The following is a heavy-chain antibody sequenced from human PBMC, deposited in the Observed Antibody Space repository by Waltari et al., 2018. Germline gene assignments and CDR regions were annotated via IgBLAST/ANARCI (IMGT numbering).Heavy chain of an antibody. CDR2: HNPSGST. J-gene: IGHJ5*02. CDR3: ARGLVVRWFDP. Sequence: QVQLQQWGAGLLKPSETLSLTCAVYGGSFSGYYWRWIRPPPGKGLEWIGEHNPSGSTTYNPSLKSRVTISVDTSKNQFSLKLSSVTAADTAVYYCARGLVVRWFDPWGQGTLVTVSS. CDR1: GGSFSGYY. D-gene: IGHD2-2*01. V-gene: IGHV4-34*01.